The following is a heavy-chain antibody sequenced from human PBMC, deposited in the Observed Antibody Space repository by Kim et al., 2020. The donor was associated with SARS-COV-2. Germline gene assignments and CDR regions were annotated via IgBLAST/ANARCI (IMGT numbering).Heavy chain of an antibody. V-gene: IGHV3-30*07. Sequence: VKGPLPIARDNSKNTLYLQMNSLRAEDTAVYYCARDRFQYDRSGYVFDYWGQGTLVTVSS. CDR3: ARDRFQYDRSGYVFDY. D-gene: IGHD3-22*01. J-gene: IGHJ4*02.